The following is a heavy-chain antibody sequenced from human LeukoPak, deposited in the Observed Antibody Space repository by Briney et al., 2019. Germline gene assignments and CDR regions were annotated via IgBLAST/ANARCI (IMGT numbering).Heavy chain of an antibody. CDR2: IYYSGST. V-gene: IGHV4-39*01. CDR3: ASDGLAARPTDY. D-gene: IGHD6-6*01. J-gene: IGHJ4*02. Sequence: SETLSLTCTVSGGSISSSSYSWGWIRQPPGKGLEWIGSIYYSGSTYYNPSLKSRVTISVDTSKNQFSLKLSSVTAAGTAVYYCASDGLAARPTDYWGQGTLVTVSS. CDR1: GGSISSSSYS.